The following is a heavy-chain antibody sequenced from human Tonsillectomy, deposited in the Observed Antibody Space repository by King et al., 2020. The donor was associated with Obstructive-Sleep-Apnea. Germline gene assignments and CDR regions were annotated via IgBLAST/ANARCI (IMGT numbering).Heavy chain of an antibody. Sequence: QLVQSGGGLVQPGGSLRLSCEASGFTLSTYWMNWVRQAPGKGLEWVANMNQDASEKSYVDSVKGRFTISRDDAKNSLLLQMNSLRAEDTGVYYCARDWSTVTKLDYWGQGTLVTVSS. D-gene: IGHD4-17*01. CDR1: GFTLSTYW. CDR2: MNQDASEK. CDR3: ARDWSTVTKLDY. V-gene: IGHV3-7*01. J-gene: IGHJ4*02.